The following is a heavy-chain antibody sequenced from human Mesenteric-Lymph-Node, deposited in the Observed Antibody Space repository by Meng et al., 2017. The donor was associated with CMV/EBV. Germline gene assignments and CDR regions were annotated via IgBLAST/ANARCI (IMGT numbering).Heavy chain of an antibody. J-gene: IGHJ4*02. CDR1: SGSISNDGYY. CDR2: TSDSGRT. CDR3: ARAVEYYFDS. Sequence: LTCTVSSGSISNDGYYWSWIRQHPGKGLEWIGYTSDSGRTYNNPSLNSRLTISVYRSKNQFSLKLSSVTAADTAVYYCARAVEYYFDSWGQGTLVTVSS. V-gene: IGHV4-31*03.